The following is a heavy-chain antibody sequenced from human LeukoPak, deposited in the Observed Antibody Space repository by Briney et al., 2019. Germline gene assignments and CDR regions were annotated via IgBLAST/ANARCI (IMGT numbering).Heavy chain of an antibody. CDR3: ARDRPTGYSSSCPDY. Sequence: GGSLRLSCAASGFTFSSYSMNWVRQAPGKGLEWVSSISSSSSYIYYADSVKGRFTISRDNAKNSLYLQMNSLRAEDTAVYYCARDRPTGYSSSCPDYWGQGTLVTVSS. D-gene: IGHD6-13*01. CDR1: GFTFSSYS. J-gene: IGHJ4*02. V-gene: IGHV3-21*01. CDR2: ISSSSSYI.